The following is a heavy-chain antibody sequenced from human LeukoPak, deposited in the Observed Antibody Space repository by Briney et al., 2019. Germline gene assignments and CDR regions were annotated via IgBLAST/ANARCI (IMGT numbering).Heavy chain of an antibody. CDR1: GYTFSDYT. J-gene: IGHJ4*02. CDR3: TRDLEY. CDR2: ISSGGSVM. V-gene: IGHV3-48*01. Sequence: GGSLRLSCGASGYTFSDYTMNWVPQAPGKGPEWISYISSGGSVMHYADSVKGRFTISRDNVENSLYLQMNSLRVEDTAVYYCTRDLEYWGQGVLVTVSS.